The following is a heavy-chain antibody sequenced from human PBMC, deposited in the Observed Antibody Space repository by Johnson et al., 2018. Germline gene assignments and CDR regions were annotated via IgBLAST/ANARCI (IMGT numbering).Heavy chain of an antibody. D-gene: IGHD6-19*01. Sequence: EVQLVESGGGLVQPGGSLRLSCAASGFTFSSYAMSWVRQAPGKGLEWVANIKQDGSEKYYVDSVKGRFTFSRDNDRNSLFLQMNSLRAEETAVYYCARVAGAVTHYYYYYLDVWGKGTTVTVS. J-gene: IGHJ6*03. V-gene: IGHV3-7*01. CDR3: ARVAGAVTHYYYYYLDV. CDR1: GFTFSSYA. CDR2: IKQDGSEK.